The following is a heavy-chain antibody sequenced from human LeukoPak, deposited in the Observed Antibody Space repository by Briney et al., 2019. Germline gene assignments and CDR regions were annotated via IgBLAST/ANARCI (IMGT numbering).Heavy chain of an antibody. CDR2: IYSDNT. V-gene: IGHV3-53*01. CDR3: ARRAGAYSHPYDY. J-gene: IGHJ4*02. Sequence: GGSLRLSCTVSGFTVSSNSMSWVRQAPGKGLEWVSFIYSDNTHYSDSVKGRFTISRDNSKNILYLQMNSLRAEDTAVYYCARRAGAYSHPYDYWGQGTLVTVSS. CDR1: GFTVSSNS. D-gene: IGHD4/OR15-4a*01.